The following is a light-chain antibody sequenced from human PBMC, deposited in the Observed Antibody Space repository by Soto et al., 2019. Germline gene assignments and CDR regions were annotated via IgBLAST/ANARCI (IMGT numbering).Light chain of an antibody. V-gene: IGKV1-5*01. CDR1: QSIVSW. CDR2: DAS. Sequence: DIQMTQSPSTLSASVGDRVTITCRASQSIVSWLAWYQQKPGKAPRLLIYDASSLQSGVPSRFSGSGSGTEFTLTISSLQSEDFAVYYCQQYNNWPITFGQGTRLEIK. CDR3: QQYNNWPIT. J-gene: IGKJ5*01.